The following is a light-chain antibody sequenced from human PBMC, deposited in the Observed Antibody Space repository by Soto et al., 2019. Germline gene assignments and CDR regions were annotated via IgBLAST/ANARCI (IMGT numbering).Light chain of an antibody. CDR1: QGVSTY. Sequence: EIVLTQSPATLSLSPGERATLSCRASQGVSTYLAWSQQKPGQAPRLLIYDASDRATGIPARFSGCGPGTDFSLTISSLLSEDFAVYYCHQYYKWPLTFGGGTKVEIQ. CDR2: DAS. J-gene: IGKJ4*01. V-gene: IGKV3D-11*01. CDR3: HQYYKWPLT.